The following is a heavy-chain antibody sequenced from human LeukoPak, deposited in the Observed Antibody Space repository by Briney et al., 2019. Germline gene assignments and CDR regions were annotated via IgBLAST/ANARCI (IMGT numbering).Heavy chain of an antibody. CDR2: IYYSGST. CDR3: ARVEQLEAFDY. CDR1: GGSISSGGYY. D-gene: IGHD6-6*01. V-gene: IGHV4-31*03. Sequence: PSETLSLTCTVSGGSISSGGYYWSWIRQHPGKGLEWIGYIYYSGSTYYNPFLKSRVTISVDTSKNQFSLKLSSVTAADTAVYYCARVEQLEAFDYWGQGTLVTVSS. J-gene: IGHJ4*02.